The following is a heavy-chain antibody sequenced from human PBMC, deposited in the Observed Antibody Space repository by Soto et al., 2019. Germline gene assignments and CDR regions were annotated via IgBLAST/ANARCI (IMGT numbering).Heavy chain of an antibody. D-gene: IGHD3-10*01. CDR1: GFNFRDYA. J-gene: IGHJ4*02. CDR2: ISYDGTNE. CDR3: ARENLINSYFDY. Sequence: QVQLVDSGGGVVQPGRSLRLSCAASGFNFRDYAMHWVRQAPGKGLEWVALISYDGTNEYYADSVKGRFTISRDNSKHTLYPQMNSLRAEDTAVYYCARENLINSYFDYWAQGTQVTVSS. V-gene: IGHV3-30-3*01.